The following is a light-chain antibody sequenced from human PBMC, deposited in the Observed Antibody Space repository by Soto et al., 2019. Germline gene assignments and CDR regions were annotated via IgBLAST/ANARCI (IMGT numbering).Light chain of an antibody. CDR1: QSLLHSNGYTY. J-gene: IGKJ3*01. CDR2: LGS. CDR3: MQSLESPRT. V-gene: IGKV2-28*01. Sequence: DIVMAQSPLSLPVTPGEPASISFRSSQSLLHSNGYTYLDWYLQKPGQSTQLLIYLGSNRSSGVPDRFSGSGSGTDFTLKISRVEAEDVGVYYCMQSLESPRTFGPGTKVDIK.